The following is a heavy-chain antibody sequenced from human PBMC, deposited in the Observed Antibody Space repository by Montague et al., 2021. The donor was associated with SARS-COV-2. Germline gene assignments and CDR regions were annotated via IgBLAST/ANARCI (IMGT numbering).Heavy chain of an antibody. D-gene: IGHD3-3*01. J-gene: IGHJ4*02. Sequence: SETLSLTCAGYGGTFSANSGSWVRQSPGKGLEWIGEINHRGSTTYMSSLKSRVTMSVDTSKNQFSLKLSSVTAADTAIYYCARGGLAGGNYDIWSFSYTSPLDYWGQGTLVTVSS. CDR3: ARGGLAGGNYDIWSFSYTSPLDY. CDR1: GGTFSANS. CDR2: INHRGST. V-gene: IGHV4-34*01.